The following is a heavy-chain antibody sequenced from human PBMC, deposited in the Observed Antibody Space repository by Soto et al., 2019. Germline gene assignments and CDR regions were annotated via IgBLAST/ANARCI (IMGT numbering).Heavy chain of an antibody. Sequence: SETLSLTCTVSGDSIGSYYWSWIRQPPGKGLEWIGYISFTGSTIYNPSLESRTTISLDTSKNQVSLKLKSVTAADTAVYFCASVGELPVWFDPWGRGTLVTVSS. V-gene: IGHV4-59*12. D-gene: IGHD3-10*01. CDR2: ISFTGST. CDR3: ASVGELPVWFDP. CDR1: GDSIGSYY. J-gene: IGHJ5*02.